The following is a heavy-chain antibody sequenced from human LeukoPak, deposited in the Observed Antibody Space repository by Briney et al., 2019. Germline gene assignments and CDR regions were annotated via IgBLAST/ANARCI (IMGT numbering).Heavy chain of an antibody. V-gene: IGHV4-59*01. D-gene: IGHD1-7*01. CDR1: GRSIRNYY. Sequence: SETLSLTCTVSGRSIRNYYWGWIRQPPGQGLEWIGYIYYSGSTNYNPSLKSRVTISVDTSKNQFSLKLSSVTAADTAVYYCARRDLITGTTDYWGQGILVTVSS. CDR3: ARRDLITGTTDY. J-gene: IGHJ4*02. CDR2: IYYSGST.